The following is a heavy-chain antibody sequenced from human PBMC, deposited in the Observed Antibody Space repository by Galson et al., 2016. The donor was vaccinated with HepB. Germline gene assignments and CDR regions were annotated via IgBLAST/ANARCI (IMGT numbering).Heavy chain of an antibody. Sequence: CAASGFTFSSYAMSWVRQAPGKGLEWVSDISGSGGSTYYADSVRGRFTSARDNSKNSLYLQMNSLRAEDTAVYYCASSGWQIFDYWGQGALVTVSS. CDR3: ASSGWQIFDY. J-gene: IGHJ4*02. CDR1: GFTFSSYA. V-gene: IGHV3-23*01. CDR2: ISGSGGST. D-gene: IGHD6-19*01.